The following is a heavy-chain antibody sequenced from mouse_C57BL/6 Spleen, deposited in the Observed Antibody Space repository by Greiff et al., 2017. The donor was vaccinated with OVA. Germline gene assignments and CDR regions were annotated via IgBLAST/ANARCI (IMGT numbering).Heavy chain of an antibody. J-gene: IGHJ2*01. CDR3: ARAGGIWDY. V-gene: IGHV1-69*01. Sequence: QVQLQQPGAELVMPGASVKLSCKASGYTFTSYWMHWVKQRPGQGLEWIGEIDPSDSYTNYNQKFKGKSTLTVDKSSSTAYMQLSSLTSEDSAVYYCARAGGIWDYWGQGTTLTVSS. CDR2: IDPSDSYT. CDR1: GYTFTSYW. D-gene: IGHD1-1*02.